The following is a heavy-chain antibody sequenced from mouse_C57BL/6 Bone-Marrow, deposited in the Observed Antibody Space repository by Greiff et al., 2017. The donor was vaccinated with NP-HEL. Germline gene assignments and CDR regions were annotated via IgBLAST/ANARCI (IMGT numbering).Heavy chain of an antibody. J-gene: IGHJ3*01. CDR2: INSDGGST. CDR3: PMMARWFAY. Sequence: DVKLVESGGGLVQPGESLKLSCESNEYEFPSHDMSWVRKTPEKRLELVAAINSDGGSTYYPDTLERRFIISSDNTKKTLYLQMISLRSEDTALYYCPMMARWFAYWGQGTLVTVSA. CDR1: EYEFPSHD. D-gene: IGHD2-3*01. V-gene: IGHV5-2*01.